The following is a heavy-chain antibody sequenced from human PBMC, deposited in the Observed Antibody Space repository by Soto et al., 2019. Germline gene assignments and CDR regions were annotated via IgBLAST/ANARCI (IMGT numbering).Heavy chain of an antibody. D-gene: IGHD3-10*01. V-gene: IGHV4-31*03. Sequence: QVQLQESGPGLVKPSQTLSLTCTVSGGSISSGGYYWSWIRQHPGKGLEWIGYIYYSGSTYYNPSLRSRVTISVDTSKNQFSLKLSSVTAADTAVYYCAIEGVRGVITKGYFDYWGQGTLVTVSS. CDR3: AIEGVRGVITKGYFDY. CDR1: GGSISSGGYY. J-gene: IGHJ4*02. CDR2: IYYSGST.